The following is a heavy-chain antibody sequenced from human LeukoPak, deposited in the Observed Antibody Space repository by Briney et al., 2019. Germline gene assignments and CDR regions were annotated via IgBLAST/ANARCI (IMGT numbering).Heavy chain of an antibody. J-gene: IGHJ3*02. CDR3: ARGRYCSADICTGGDSFDI. V-gene: IGHV4-4*07. Sequence: SETLSLTRTVSGGSISNYYWSWIRQPAGKGLEWIGRKYARGNSNYNPPVQSRVTMSVDTSKNQFSLKLRSVTAADTAVYYCARGRYCSADICTGGDSFDIWGQGTMVSVSS. CDR1: GGSISNYY. D-gene: IGHD2-15*01. CDR2: KYARGNS.